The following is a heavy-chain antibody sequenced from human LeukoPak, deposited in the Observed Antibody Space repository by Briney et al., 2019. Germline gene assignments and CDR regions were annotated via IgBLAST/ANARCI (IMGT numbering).Heavy chain of an antibody. V-gene: IGHV3-48*03. Sequence: PGGSLRLSCAASGFTFSSYEMNWVRQAPGKGLEWVSYISSSGSTIYYADSVKGRFTISRDNSKNTLYLQMNSLRAEDTAVYYCAKDRQSSPPHYYGSGSYMDVWGKGTTVTISS. J-gene: IGHJ6*04. D-gene: IGHD3-10*01. CDR1: GFTFSSYE. CDR2: ISSSGSTI. CDR3: AKDRQSSPPHYYGSGSYMDV.